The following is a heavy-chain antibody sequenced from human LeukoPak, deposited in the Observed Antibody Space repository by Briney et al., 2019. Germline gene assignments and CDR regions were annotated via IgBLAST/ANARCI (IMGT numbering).Heavy chain of an antibody. CDR2: INHSGST. D-gene: IGHD3-16*02. J-gene: IGHJ4*02. CDR1: GGSFSGYY. CDR3: ARGPNYDYVWGSYRLGVYFDY. V-gene: IGHV4-34*01. Sequence: SETPSLTCAVYGGSFSGYYWSWIRQPPGKGLEWIGEINHSGSTNYNPSLKSRVTISVDTSKNQFSLKLSSVTAADTAVYYCARGPNYDYVWGSYRLGVYFDYWGQGTLVTVSS.